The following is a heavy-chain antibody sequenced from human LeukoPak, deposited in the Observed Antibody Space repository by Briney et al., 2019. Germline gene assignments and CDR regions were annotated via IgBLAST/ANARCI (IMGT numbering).Heavy chain of an antibody. D-gene: IGHD3-9*01. V-gene: IGHV3-7*01. CDR1: GFTFSTYW. CDR3: AGNLRYFDWLLRTNAFDI. Sequence: TGGSLRLSCVASGFTFSTYWMSWVRQAPGKGLEWGANMKQDGSEKYYVDSVKGRFTISRDNAKNSLYLQMNSLRAEDTAVYSCAGNLRYFDWLLRTNAFDIWGQGTMVTVSS. CDR2: MKQDGSEK. J-gene: IGHJ3*02.